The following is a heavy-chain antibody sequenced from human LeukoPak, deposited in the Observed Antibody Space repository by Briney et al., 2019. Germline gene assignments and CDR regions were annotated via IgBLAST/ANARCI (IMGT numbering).Heavy chain of an antibody. CDR3: ARSAVGTSCCTAVDY. D-gene: IGHD1-26*01. CDR2: ISTSGDRT. CDR1: GFTFNTYA. Sequence: GGSLRLSCAASGFTFNTYAMTWVRQAPGKGREWVSGISTSGDRTYYADSVKGRFTISRDNSKNTLYLQMNSLRAEDTAEYYCARSAVGTSCCTAVDYWGQGTLVAVSS. V-gene: IGHV3-23*01. J-gene: IGHJ4*02.